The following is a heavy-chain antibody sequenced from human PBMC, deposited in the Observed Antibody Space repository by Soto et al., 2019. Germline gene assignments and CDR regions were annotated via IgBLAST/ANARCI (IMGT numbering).Heavy chain of an antibody. J-gene: IGHJ6*02. V-gene: IGHV3-48*02. CDR3: GRHRIQVSQDV. CDR1: GFTFSSYS. CDR2: ITTSSHTI. D-gene: IGHD5-18*01. Sequence: GGSLRLSCAASGFTFSSYSIDWVRQAPWQGLEWISYITTSSHTIYYADSVRRRFTISRDNAKNSLFLQMNSLRDEDTAVYYSGRHRIQVSQDVLGQGTTLAVCS.